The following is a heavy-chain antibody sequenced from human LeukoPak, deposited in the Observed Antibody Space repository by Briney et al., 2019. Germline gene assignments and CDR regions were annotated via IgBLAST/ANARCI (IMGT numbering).Heavy chain of an antibody. Sequence: SQTLSLTCAVSGGSISSGGYSWSWIRQPPGKGLEWIGYIYHSGSTYYNPSLKSRVTISVDRSKNQFSLKLSSVTAADTAVYYCARVISGGDYIFDYWGQGTLITVSS. CDR2: IYHSGST. D-gene: IGHD4-17*01. J-gene: IGHJ4*02. V-gene: IGHV4-30-2*01. CDR1: GGSISSGGYS. CDR3: ARVISGGDYIFDY.